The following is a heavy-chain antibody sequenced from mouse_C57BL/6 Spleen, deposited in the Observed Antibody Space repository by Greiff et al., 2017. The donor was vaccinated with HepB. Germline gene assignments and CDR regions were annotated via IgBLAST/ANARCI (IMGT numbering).Heavy chain of an antibody. CDR2: ISSGGDYI. D-gene: IGHD1-1*01. V-gene: IGHV5-9-1*02. Sequence: EVMLVESGEGLVKPGGSLKLSCAASGFTFSSYAMSWVRQTPEKRLEWVAYISSGGDYIYYADTVKGRFTISRDNARNTLYLQMSSLKSEDTAMYYCTRDYGSSYGWYFDVWGTGTTVTVSS. CDR3: TRDYGSSYGWYFDV. J-gene: IGHJ1*03. CDR1: GFTFSSYA.